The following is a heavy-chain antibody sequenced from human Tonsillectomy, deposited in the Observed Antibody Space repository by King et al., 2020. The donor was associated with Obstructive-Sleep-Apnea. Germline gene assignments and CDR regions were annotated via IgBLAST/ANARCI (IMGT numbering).Heavy chain of an antibody. CDR3: ARRDYGYGTSSDAFDI. CDR1: GGSISGYY. Sequence: QLQESGPGLVKPSETLSLTCTVSGGSISGYYWSWIRQPPGKGLEWIGYIYYSGSTIRNPSVKSRVTISVDTSKNQFSLKLSPVTAADTAVYYCARRDYGYGTSSDAFDIWGPGTMVTVSS. CDR2: IYYSGST. J-gene: IGHJ3*02. D-gene: IGHD5-12*01. V-gene: IGHV4-59*08.